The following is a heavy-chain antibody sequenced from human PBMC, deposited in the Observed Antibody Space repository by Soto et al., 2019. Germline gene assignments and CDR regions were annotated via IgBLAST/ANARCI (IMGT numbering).Heavy chain of an antibody. Sequence: EVQLVESGGGLVKPGRSLRLSCTASGFTFGDYAMSWFRQAPGKGLEWVGFIRSKAYGGTTEYAASVKGRFTISRDDSKSIAYLQMNSRKTEDTAVYYCTSGGPGIVAALFDAFDIWGQGTMVTVSS. CDR3: TSGGPGIVAALFDAFDI. CDR2: IRSKAYGGTT. J-gene: IGHJ3*02. D-gene: IGHD6-6*01. CDR1: GFTFGDYA. V-gene: IGHV3-49*05.